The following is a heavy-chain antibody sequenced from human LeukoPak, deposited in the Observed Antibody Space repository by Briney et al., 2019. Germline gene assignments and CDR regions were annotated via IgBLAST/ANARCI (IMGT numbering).Heavy chain of an antibody. D-gene: IGHD3-22*01. CDR1: GYSISSGYY. CDR2: IYHSGST. J-gene: IGHJ4*02. Sequence: PSETLSLTCAVSGYSISSGYYWGWIRQPPGKGLEWIGSIYHSGSTYYNPSLKSRVTISVDTSKNQFSLKLSSVTAADTAVNYCARLSHDSSGYYWEDYFDYWGQGTLVTVSS. CDR3: ARLSHDSSGYYWEDYFDY. V-gene: IGHV4-38-2*01.